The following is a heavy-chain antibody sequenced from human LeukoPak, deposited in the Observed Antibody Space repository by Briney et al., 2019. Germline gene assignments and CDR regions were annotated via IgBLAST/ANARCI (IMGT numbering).Heavy chain of an antibody. CDR3: ARDPPGLTLGSPGDY. V-gene: IGHV1-18*01. D-gene: IGHD3-16*01. Sequence: ASVKVSCKASGYTFTSYGISWVRQAPGQGLEWMGWISANNGDTSYSQKLQGRVTMTTDTSTNTAYMELRSLTSDDTAVYYCARDPPGLTLGSPGDYWGQGTLVIVSS. CDR1: GYTFTSYG. CDR2: ISANNGDT. J-gene: IGHJ4*02.